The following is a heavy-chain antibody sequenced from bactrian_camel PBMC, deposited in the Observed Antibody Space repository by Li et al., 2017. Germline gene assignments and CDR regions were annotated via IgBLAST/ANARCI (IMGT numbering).Heavy chain of an antibody. CDR3: AASGPWRWDTDDGVTCDQWNRYNS. J-gene: IGHJ4*01. Sequence: HVQLVESGGGSVQAGGSLTLSCVVSGDIEKSTCLGWFRQFPNKEREGVAAIDSDGKINYANSVKGRFTISQDHARNTLILEIDSLAPEDTAMYYCAASGPWRWDTDDGVTCDQWNRYNSWGQGTQVTVS. V-gene: IGHV3S53*01. CDR1: GDIEKSTC. D-gene: IGHD1*01. CDR2: IDSDGKI.